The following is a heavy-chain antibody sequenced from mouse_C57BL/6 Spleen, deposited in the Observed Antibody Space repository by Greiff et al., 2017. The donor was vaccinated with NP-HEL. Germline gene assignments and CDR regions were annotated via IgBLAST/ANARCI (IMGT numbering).Heavy chain of an antibody. CDR2: IDPSDSYT. CDR1: GYTFTSYW. J-gene: IGHJ1*03. V-gene: IGHV1-69*01. D-gene: IGHD1-2*01. Sequence: QVQLQQPGAELVMPGASVKLSCKASGYTFTSYWMHWVKQRPGQGLEWIGEIDPSDSYTNYNQKFKGKSTLTVDKSSSTAYMQLSSLTSEDSAVYYCARVGDITRYFDVWGTGTTVTVSS. CDR3: ARVGDITRYFDV.